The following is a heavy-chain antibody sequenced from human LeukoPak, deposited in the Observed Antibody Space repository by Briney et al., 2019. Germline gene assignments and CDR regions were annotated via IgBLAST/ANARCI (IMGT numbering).Heavy chain of an antibody. V-gene: IGHV4-59*08. D-gene: IGHD3-10*01. CDR2: IYYSGST. J-gene: IGHJ4*02. CDR3: ARGFYGSGSQFDY. CDR1: GGSISSYY. Sequence: SETLSLTCTVSGGSISSYYWSWIRQPPGKGLEWIGYIYYSGSTNYNPSLKSRVTISVDTSKNQFSLKLSSVTAADTAVYYCARGFYGSGSQFDYWGQGTLVIVSS.